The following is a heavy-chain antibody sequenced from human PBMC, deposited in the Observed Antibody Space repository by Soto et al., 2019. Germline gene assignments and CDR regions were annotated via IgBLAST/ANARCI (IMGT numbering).Heavy chain of an antibody. D-gene: IGHD6-13*01. CDR3: ARDLGSWSDAPYYYGMDV. CDR2: ISYDGSNK. J-gene: IGHJ6*02. V-gene: IGHV3-30-3*01. Sequence: GGSVRLSXAASGFTFSSYAMHWVRQAPGKGLEWVAVISYDGSNKYYADSVEGRFTISRDNSKNTLYLQMNSLRAEDTAVYYCARDLGSWSDAPYYYGMDVWGQGTTVTVS. CDR1: GFTFSSYA.